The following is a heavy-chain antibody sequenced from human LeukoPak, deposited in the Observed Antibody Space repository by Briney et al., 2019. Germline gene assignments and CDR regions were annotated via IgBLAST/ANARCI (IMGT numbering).Heavy chain of an antibody. CDR1: GYRFASNW. Sequence: GESLKISCKGSGYRFASNWIAWGRQIPGKGLEGMGIIYPDDSDTRYSPSFQGQVTISADKSISTAYLQWSGLKASDAAVYYCARLSSTSQPFDPWGQGTLVTVSS. CDR2: IYPDDSDT. V-gene: IGHV5-51*01. J-gene: IGHJ5*02. D-gene: IGHD2-2*01. CDR3: ARLSSTSQPFDP.